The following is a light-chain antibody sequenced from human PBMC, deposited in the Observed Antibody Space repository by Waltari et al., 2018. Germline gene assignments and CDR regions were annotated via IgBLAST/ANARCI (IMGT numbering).Light chain of an antibody. V-gene: IGKV3-20*01. CDR3: QQYGSSVLYT. Sequence: VLTQAPGTLSWSTGERATLSCRASQSLTKRYLAWYQQKPGQAPRLLIYGASSRAAGIPDRFSGSGSGTAVTLTISRLEPEDFAVYYCQQYGSSVLYTFGQGTKLEIK. CDR2: GAS. CDR1: QSLTKRY. J-gene: IGKJ2*01.